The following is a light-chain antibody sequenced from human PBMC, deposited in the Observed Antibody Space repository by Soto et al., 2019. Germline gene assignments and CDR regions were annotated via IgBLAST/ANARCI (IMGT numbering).Light chain of an antibody. CDR2: GAS. Sequence: EIVMTQSPATLSVSLGDRATLSCRASQSVSSNLAWYQLKPGQAPRLLIYGASTRATGIPARFSGSGSGTEFTLTISSLQPEDFAVYYCQQDYNLPGTFGQGTKVDIK. V-gene: IGKV3-15*01. CDR1: QSVSSN. J-gene: IGKJ1*01. CDR3: QQDYNLPGT.